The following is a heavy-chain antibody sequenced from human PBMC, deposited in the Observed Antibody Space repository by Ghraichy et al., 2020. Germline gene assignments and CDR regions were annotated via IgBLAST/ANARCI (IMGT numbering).Heavy chain of an antibody. V-gene: IGHV3-23*01. J-gene: IGHJ3*02. Sequence: GGSLRLSCAASGFTFSSYAMGWVRQAPGKGLEWVSAITGSGDNTQYADSVKGRFTFSRDNSKNTLYLQLSSLRAEDTAVYYCAKYRSHWWIDVLDIWGQGTMVTVSS. CDR2: ITGSGDNT. CDR3: AKYRSHWWIDVLDI. CDR1: GFTFSSYA. D-gene: IGHD2-8*02.